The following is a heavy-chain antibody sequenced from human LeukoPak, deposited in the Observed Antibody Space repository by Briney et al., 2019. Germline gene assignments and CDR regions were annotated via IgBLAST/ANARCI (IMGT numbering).Heavy chain of an antibody. CDR1: GYSIRNGFD. Sequence: SETLSLTYTVSGYSIRNGFDWSWHRLSPEKGLEWLGSIDYTERPSYNPSLRSRVTISVDTSKNLFSLNLASVTAADTAIYLCARSEINDYMKFWGQGLQVIVSS. J-gene: IGHJ4*02. D-gene: IGHD1-1*01. CDR2: IDYTERP. V-gene: IGHV4-38-2*02. CDR3: ARSEINDYMKF.